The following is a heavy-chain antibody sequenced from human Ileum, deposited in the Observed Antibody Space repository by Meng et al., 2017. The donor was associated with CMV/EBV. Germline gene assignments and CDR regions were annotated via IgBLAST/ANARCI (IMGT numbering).Heavy chain of an antibody. CDR1: ITFGSYA. CDR3: AKFRGIVVVVAAPGFDY. J-gene: IGHJ4*02. V-gene: IGHV3-23*01. CDR2: ISGSGGST. D-gene: IGHD2-15*01. Sequence: ITFGSYAMGWVRQAPGKGLEWVSAISGSGGSTYYAGSVKGRFTISRDNSKNTLYLQMNSLRAEDTAIYYCAKFRGIVVVVAAPGFDYWGQGTLVTVSS.